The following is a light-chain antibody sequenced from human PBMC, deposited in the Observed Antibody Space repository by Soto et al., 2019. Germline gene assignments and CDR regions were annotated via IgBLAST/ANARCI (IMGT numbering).Light chain of an antibody. V-gene: IGLV3-21*02. CDR3: QVWDTSSDHVV. CDR2: DDS. J-gene: IGLJ2*01. Sequence: SYELTQPPSVSVAPGPTARITCGGSNIGSKSGHWYQQKPGQAPVLVVYDDSDRPSGIPERFSGSNSGNTATLTISRVEAGDEADYYYQVWDTSSDHVVFGGGTKLTVL. CDR1: NIGSKS.